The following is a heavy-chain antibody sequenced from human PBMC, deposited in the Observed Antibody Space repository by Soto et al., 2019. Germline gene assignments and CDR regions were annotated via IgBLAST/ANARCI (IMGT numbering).Heavy chain of an antibody. CDR3: ARGKSGGYDFWRAGHYYYYMDV. J-gene: IGHJ6*03. V-gene: IGHV4-34*01. CDR1: GGSISSAAYY. Sequence: PSETLSLTCTVSGGSISSAAYYWSWIRQHPGKGLEWIGEINHSGSTNYNPSLKSRVTISVDTSKNQFSLKLSSVTAADTAVYYCARGKSGGYDFWRAGHYYYYMDVWGKGTTVTVSS. D-gene: IGHD3-3*01. CDR2: INHSGST.